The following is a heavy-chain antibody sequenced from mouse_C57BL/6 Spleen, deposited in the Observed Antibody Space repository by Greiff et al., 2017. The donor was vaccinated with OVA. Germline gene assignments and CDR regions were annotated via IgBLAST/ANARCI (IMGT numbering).Heavy chain of an antibody. CDR1: GYTFTDYY. CDR3: AREDGDYLGY. V-gene: IGHV1-26*01. Sequence: EVQLQQSGPELVKPGASVKISCKASGYTFTDYYMNWVKQSHGKSLEWIGDINPNNGGTSYNQKFKGKATLTVDKSSSTAYMELRSLTSEDSAVYYCAREDGDYLGYWGQGTTLTVSS. CDR2: INPNNGGT. J-gene: IGHJ2*01.